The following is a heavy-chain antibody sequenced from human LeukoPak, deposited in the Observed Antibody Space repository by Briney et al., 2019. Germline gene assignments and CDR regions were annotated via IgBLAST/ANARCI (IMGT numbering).Heavy chain of an antibody. CDR2: INAGNGNT. D-gene: IGHD4-17*01. CDR1: GYTFTSYA. CDR3: ARGATVTTD. V-gene: IGHV1-3*03. Sequence: ASVKVSCRASGYTFTSYAMHWVRQAPGQRLEWMGWINAGNGNTKYSQEFQGRVTITRNTSISTAYMELSSLRSEDTAVYYCARGATVTTDWGQGTLVTVSS. J-gene: IGHJ4*02.